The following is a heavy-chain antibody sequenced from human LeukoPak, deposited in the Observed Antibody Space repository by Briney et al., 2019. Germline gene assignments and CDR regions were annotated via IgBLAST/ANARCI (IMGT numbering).Heavy chain of an antibody. J-gene: IGHJ6*02. CDR2: VSSSSSYI. V-gene: IGHV3-21*01. CDR1: GFTFSSYA. Sequence: GGSLRLSCAASGFTFSSYAMSWVRQAPGKGLEWVSSVSSSSSYIYYADSVEGRFTISRDNAKNSLYLQMNSLRAEDTAVYYCARDNGLLWFGENSYYYYGMDVWGQGTTVTVSS. D-gene: IGHD3-10*01. CDR3: ARDNGLLWFGENSYYYYGMDV.